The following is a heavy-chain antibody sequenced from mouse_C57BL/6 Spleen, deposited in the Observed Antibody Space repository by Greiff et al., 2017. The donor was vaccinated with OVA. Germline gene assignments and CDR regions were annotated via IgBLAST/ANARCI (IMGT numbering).Heavy chain of an antibody. CDR2: IYPGSGST. V-gene: IGHV1-55*01. CDR1: GYTFTSYW. J-gene: IGHJ4*01. CDR3: ARGGYYDYDGDAMDY. Sequence: QVQLQQPGAELVKPGASVKKSCKASGYTFTSYWITWVKQRPGQGLEWIGDIYPGSGSTNYNEKFKSKATLTVDTSSSTAYMQLSSLTSEDSAVYYCARGGYYDYDGDAMDYWGQGTSVTVSS. D-gene: IGHD2-4*01.